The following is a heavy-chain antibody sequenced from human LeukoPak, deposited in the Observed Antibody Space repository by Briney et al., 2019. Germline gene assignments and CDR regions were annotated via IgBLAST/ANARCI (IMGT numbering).Heavy chain of an antibody. V-gene: IGHV3-43*02. J-gene: IGHJ4*02. Sequence: GGSLRLSCAASGFTFDYYAMHWVRQAPGKGLEWVSLISRDGGSTYYADSVKGRFTISRDNSKNSLYLQMNSLRTEDTALYYCAKDIGEQWFFDYWGQGTLVTVSS. CDR2: ISRDGGST. D-gene: IGHD3-10*01. CDR3: AKDIGEQWFFDY. CDR1: GFTFDYYA.